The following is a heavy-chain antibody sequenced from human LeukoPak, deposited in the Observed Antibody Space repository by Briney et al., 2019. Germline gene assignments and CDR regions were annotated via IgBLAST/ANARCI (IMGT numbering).Heavy chain of an antibody. J-gene: IGHJ3*02. CDR1: GFTFDDYA. Sequence: GRSLRLSCAASGFTFDDYAMHWVRQAPGKGLEWVSGISWNSGSIGYADSVKGRFTTSRDNAKNSLYLQMNSLRAEDTALYYCAKAARDAADAFDIWGQGTMVTVSS. CDR3: AKAARDAADAFDI. V-gene: IGHV3-9*01. D-gene: IGHD5-24*01. CDR2: ISWNSGSI.